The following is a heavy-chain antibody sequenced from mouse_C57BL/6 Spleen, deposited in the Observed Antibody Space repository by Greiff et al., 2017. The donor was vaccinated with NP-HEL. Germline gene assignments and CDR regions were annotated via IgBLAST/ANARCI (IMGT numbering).Heavy chain of an antibody. J-gene: IGHJ3*01. V-gene: IGHV1-59*01. D-gene: IGHD1-1*01. CDR3: ARGGTTVVAPFAY. CDR2: IDPSDSYT. CDR1: GYTFTSYW. Sequence: QVQLQQPGAELVMPGTSVKLSCKASGYTFTSYWMHWVKQRPGQGLEWIGVIDPSDSYTNYNQKFKGKATLTVDTSSSTAYMQLSSLTSEDSAVYYGARGGTTVVAPFAYWGQGTLVTVSA.